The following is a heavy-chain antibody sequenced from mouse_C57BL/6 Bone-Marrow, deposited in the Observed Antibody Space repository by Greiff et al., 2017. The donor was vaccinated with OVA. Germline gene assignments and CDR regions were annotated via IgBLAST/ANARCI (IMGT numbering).Heavy chain of an antibody. V-gene: IGHV6-6*01. CDR3: TSRYDAMDY. Sequence: EVKLVESGGGLVQPGGSMKLSCAASGFTFSDAWMDWVRQSPEKGLEWGAEIRNKANNHATYYAESVKGRFTISRDDSKSSVYLQMNSLRAEDTGIYYCTSRYDAMDYWGQGTSVTVSS. J-gene: IGHJ4*01. CDR1: GFTFSDAW. CDR2: IRNKANNHAT.